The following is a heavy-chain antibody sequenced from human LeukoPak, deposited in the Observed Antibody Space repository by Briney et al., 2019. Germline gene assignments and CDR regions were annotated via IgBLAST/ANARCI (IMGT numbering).Heavy chain of an antibody. Sequence: GGSLRLSCAASGFTFSSYSMNWVRQAPGKGLEWVSSISSSGSYIYYADSVKGRFTISRDNSKNTLYLQMNSLRAEDTAVYYCAKTRKPPGYCSGGSCYRYYFDYWGQGTLVTVSS. J-gene: IGHJ4*02. CDR3: AKTRKPPGYCSGGSCYRYYFDY. CDR1: GFTFSSYS. V-gene: IGHV3-21*04. D-gene: IGHD2-15*01. CDR2: ISSSGSYI.